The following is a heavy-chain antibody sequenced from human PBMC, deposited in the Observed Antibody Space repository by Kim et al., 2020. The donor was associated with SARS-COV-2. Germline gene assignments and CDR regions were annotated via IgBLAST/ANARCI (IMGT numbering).Heavy chain of an antibody. V-gene: IGHV3-48*03. J-gene: IGHJ3*02. Sequence: GGSLRLSCTASGFAFSGHEMNWVRQAPGKGLEWISYINSVGNFIHYADSVKGRFTISRDNAKNSLYLQMNSLRAEDTAVYYCARISWVNAFDIWGQGTMVTVFS. CDR3: ARISWVNAFDI. CDR1: GFAFSGHE. D-gene: IGHD1-26*01. CDR2: INSVGNFI.